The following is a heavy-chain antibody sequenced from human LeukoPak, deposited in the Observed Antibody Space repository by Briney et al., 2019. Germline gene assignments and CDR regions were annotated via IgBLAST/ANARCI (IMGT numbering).Heavy chain of an antibody. CDR1: GFTFSSYA. CDR2: ISYDGSNK. CDR3: ARDNDILTGYPHFDY. J-gene: IGHJ4*02. Sequence: PGRSLRLSCAASGFTFSSYAMHWVRQAPGKGLEWVAVISYDGSNKYYADSVKGRFTISRDNSKNTLYLQMNSLRAEDTAVYYCARDNDILTGYPHFDYWGQGTLVTVSS. D-gene: IGHD3-9*01. V-gene: IGHV3-30-3*01.